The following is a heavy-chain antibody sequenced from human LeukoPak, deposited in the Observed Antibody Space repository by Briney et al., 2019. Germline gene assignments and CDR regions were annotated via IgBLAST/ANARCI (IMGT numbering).Heavy chain of an antibody. D-gene: IGHD3-22*01. J-gene: IGHJ4*02. V-gene: IGHV1-18*01. CDR3: ARERRYYDSSGYYGY. CDR2: ISAYNGNT. CDR1: GYTFTSYG. Sequence: ASVKVSCKASGYTFTSYGISWVRQAPGQGLEWMGWISAYNGNTKYSQKFQGRVTITRDTSASTAYMELSSLRSEDTAVYYCARERRYYDSSGYYGYWGQGTLVTVSS.